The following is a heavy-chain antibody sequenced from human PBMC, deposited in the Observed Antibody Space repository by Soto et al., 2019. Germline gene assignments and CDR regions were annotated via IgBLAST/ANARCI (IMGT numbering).Heavy chain of an antibody. J-gene: IGHJ6*02. V-gene: IGHV3-30-3*01. CDR1: GFTFSSYA. CDR3: ARGGGVVPAAIYFFLSTHYGMAV. D-gene: IGHD2-2*02. CDR2: ISYDGSNK. Sequence: GGSLRLCCAASGFTFSSYAMHWVRQAPGKGLEWVAVISYDGSNKYYADSVKGRFTISRDNSKNTLYLQMNSLRAEDTAVYYCARGGGVVPAAIYFFLSTHYGMAVWGQGTTVTVSS.